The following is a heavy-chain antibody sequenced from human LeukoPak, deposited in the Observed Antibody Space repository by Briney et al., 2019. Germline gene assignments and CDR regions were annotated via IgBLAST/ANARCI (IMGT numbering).Heavy chain of an antibody. V-gene: IGHV4-59*08. CDR2: IYYSGST. J-gene: IGHJ5*02. D-gene: IGHD6-13*01. CDR1: GSSISWYY. Sequence: SETLSLTCTVSGSSISWYYWGWIRQPPGKGLEWIGYIYYSGSTNYNPSLKSRVTMSVDTSKNQFSLKLSSLTAADTAVYYCARQRWGSWSVWFDPWGQGALVTVSS. CDR3: ARQRWGSWSVWFDP.